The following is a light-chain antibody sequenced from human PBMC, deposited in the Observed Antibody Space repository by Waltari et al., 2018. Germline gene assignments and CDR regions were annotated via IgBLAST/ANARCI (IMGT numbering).Light chain of an antibody. CDR2: EVS. CDR3: SSYTSSSTVV. J-gene: IGLJ2*01. V-gene: IGLV2-14*01. CDR1: SSDVGGYNY. Sequence: QSALTQPASVAGSPGQSITISCTGTSSDVGGYNYVSWYQQHPGKAPKLMIYEVSNRPSGVSNRFPGSKSGNTASLTISGLQAEDEADYYCSSYTSSSTVVCGGGTKL.